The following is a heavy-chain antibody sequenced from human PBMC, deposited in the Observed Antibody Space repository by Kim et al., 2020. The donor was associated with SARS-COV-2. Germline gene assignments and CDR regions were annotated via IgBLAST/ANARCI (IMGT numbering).Heavy chain of an antibody. Sequence: STPSLRRRVTISVDTSKNQFSLELSSVTAADTAVYYCARYTVYDILTGYDYWGQGTLVTVSS. CDR3: ARYTVYDILTGYDY. J-gene: IGHJ4*02. D-gene: IGHD3-9*01. V-gene: IGHV4-39*01.